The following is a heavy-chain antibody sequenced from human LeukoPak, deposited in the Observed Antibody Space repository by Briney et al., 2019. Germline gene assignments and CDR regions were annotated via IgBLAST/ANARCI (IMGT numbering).Heavy chain of an antibody. CDR3: ARRGSGRYSLYYYYGMDV. D-gene: IGHD3-10*01. CDR1: GFTFSGYT. V-gene: IGHV3-48*02. Sequence: GGSLRLSCAASGFTFSGYTMNWVRQAPGKGLEWVSYISSSSTTIYYADSVKGRFTISRDNAKNSLYLQMNSLRDEDAAVYYCARRGSGRYSLYYYYGMDVWGQGTTVTVSS. CDR2: ISSSSTTI. J-gene: IGHJ6*02.